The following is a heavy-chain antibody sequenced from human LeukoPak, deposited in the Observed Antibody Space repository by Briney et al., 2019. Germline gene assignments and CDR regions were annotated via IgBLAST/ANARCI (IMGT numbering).Heavy chain of an antibody. D-gene: IGHD2-21*01. CDR2: IGYGGGDT. V-gene: IGHV3-23*01. Sequence: GSLRLSCTVSGFTLSSYEMTWFRQAPGKGLEWVSSIGYGGGDTHYADSVKGRFTISRDNSKNSLYLQMNSLRADDTAVYYCVKIAPDLPWGQGTLVTVS. CDR1: GFTLSSYE. J-gene: IGHJ5*02. CDR3: VKIAPDLP.